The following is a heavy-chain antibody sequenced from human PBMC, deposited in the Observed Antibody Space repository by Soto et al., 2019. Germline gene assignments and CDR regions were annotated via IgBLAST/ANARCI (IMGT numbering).Heavy chain of an antibody. Sequence: SETLSLTCTFSGGSISSYYWSLIRQPPGKGLEWIGYIYYSGSTNYNPSLKSRVTISVDTSKNQFSLKLSSVTAADTAVYYCARVSSGYDFPYYYYMDVWGKGTTVTVSS. D-gene: IGHD5-12*01. CDR2: IYYSGST. J-gene: IGHJ6*03. CDR1: GGSISSYY. V-gene: IGHV4-59*01. CDR3: ARVSSGYDFPYYYYMDV.